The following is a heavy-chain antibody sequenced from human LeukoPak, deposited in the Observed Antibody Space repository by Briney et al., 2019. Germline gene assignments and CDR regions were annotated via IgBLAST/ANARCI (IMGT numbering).Heavy chain of an antibody. CDR2: INTNTGNP. CDR1: GYTFTSYA. D-gene: IGHD5-12*01. V-gene: IGHV7-4-1*02. Sequence: ASVKVSCKASGYTFTSYAMNWVRQAPGQGLEWMGWINTNTGNPTYAQGFTGRFVFSLDTSVSTAYLQISSLKAEDTAVYYCARVFSGYDAPCFDYWGQGTLVTVSS. J-gene: IGHJ4*02. CDR3: ARVFSGYDAPCFDY.